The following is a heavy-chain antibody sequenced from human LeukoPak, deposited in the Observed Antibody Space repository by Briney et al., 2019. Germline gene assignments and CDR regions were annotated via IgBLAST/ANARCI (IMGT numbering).Heavy chain of an antibody. CDR3: AREETNYYGSGNNWFDP. CDR1: GFTFSSYE. CDR2: ITSSGSTI. J-gene: IGHJ5*02. Sequence: GGSLRLSCAASGFTFSSYEMNWVRQAPGKGLEWVSYITSSGSTIYYADSVKGRFTISRDNAKNSLYLQMNSLRAEDTAVYYCAREETNYYGSGNNWFDPWGQGTLVTVSS. V-gene: IGHV3-48*03. D-gene: IGHD3-10*01.